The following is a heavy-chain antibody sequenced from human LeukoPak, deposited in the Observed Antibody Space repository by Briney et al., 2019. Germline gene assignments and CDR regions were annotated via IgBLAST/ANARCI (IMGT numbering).Heavy chain of an antibody. CDR3: ARGHEGFGELGSWFDP. CDR2: INPNSGGT. Sequence: GASVKVSCKASGYTFTGYYMHWVRQAPGQGLEWMGWINPNSGGTNYAQKFQGRVTMTRDTSISTAYMELSRLRSDDTAVYYCARGHEGFGELGSWFDPWGQGTLVTVSS. J-gene: IGHJ5*02. V-gene: IGHV1-2*02. D-gene: IGHD3-10*01. CDR1: GYTFTGYY.